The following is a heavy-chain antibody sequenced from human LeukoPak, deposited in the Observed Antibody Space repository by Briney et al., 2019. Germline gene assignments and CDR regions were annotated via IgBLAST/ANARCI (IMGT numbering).Heavy chain of an antibody. D-gene: IGHD3-3*01. J-gene: IGHJ5*02. CDR2: INHSGST. CDR1: GGSFSGYY. CDR3: ARGLRRYYDFWSGYPGGNWFDP. Sequence: SSETLSLTCAVYGGSFSGYYWSWIRQPPGKGLEWIGEINHSGSTNYNPSLKSRATISVDTSKNQFSLQLSSVTAAETAVYYCARGLRRYYDFWSGYPGGNWFDPWGQGTLVTVSS. V-gene: IGHV4-34*01.